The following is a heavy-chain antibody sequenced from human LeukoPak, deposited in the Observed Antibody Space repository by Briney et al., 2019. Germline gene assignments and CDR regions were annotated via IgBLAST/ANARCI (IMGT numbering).Heavy chain of an antibody. D-gene: IGHD3-16*01. CDR3: AREGGRAAFDY. CDR1: GGTFSSYS. Sequence: SVKLSCKASGGTFSSYSMSWVRQAPGQGLEWMGGIIPIFGTANYAQKFQGRVTITADKSTSTAYMELSSLRSEDTAVYYCAREGGRAAFDYWGQGTLVTVSS. V-gene: IGHV1-69*06. J-gene: IGHJ4*02. CDR2: IIPIFGTA.